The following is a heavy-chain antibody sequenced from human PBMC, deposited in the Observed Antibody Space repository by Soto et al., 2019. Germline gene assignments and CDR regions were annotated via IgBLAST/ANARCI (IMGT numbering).Heavy chain of an antibody. Sequence: SETLSLTCTVSGGSISSYYWSWIRQPPGKGLEWIGYIYYSGSTNYNPSLKSRVTISVDTSKNQFSLKLSSVTAADTAVYYCARGVLRFLEGPWFDPWGQGTLVTVSS. J-gene: IGHJ5*02. CDR2: IYYSGST. CDR3: ARGVLRFLEGPWFDP. CDR1: GGSISSYY. V-gene: IGHV4-59*01. D-gene: IGHD3-3*01.